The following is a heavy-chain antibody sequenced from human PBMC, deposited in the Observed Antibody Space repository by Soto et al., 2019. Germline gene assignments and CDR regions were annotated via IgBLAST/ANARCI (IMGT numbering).Heavy chain of an antibody. V-gene: IGHV5-51*01. Sequence: PGESLKISCKGSGNIFANSWIGWVRQMSGKGLEWVGIIYPGDSDTRYSLSFQGQVTISADKSIITAYLQWSSLKASDTAIYYCARRRNDFNDGFDIWGQGTMVTVSS. CDR2: IYPGDSDT. D-gene: IGHD2-21*02. J-gene: IGHJ3*02. CDR3: ARRRNDFNDGFDI. CDR1: GNIFANSW.